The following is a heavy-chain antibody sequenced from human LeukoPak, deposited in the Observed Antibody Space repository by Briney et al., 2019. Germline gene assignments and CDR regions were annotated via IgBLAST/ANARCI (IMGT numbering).Heavy chain of an antibody. CDR2: ISGSRSTI. J-gene: IGHJ6*03. V-gene: IGHV3-48*01. Sequence: PGGSLGLSCAASGFTFSSNSMNWVRQAPGKGLEWVSYISGSRSTIYYADSVKGRFTISRDNAKNSLYLQMNSLRAEDTAVYYCARDSSGYDVRYYYYYMDVWGKGTTVTVSS. CDR3: ARDSSGYDVRYYYYYMDV. CDR1: GFTFSSNS. D-gene: IGHD5-12*01.